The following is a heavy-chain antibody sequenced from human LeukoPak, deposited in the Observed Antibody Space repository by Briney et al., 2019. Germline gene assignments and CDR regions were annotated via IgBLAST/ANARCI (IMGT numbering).Heavy chain of an antibody. V-gene: IGHV1-46*01. CDR3: ARAYYYDSSGSLLFDH. Sequence: ASVKVSCKASGFTFTSYYMHWVRQAPGKGLEWMGIINPSGGSTSYAQKFQGRVTMTRDTSTSTVYMELSSLRSEDTAVYYCARAYYYDSSGSLLFDHWGQGTLVTVSS. J-gene: IGHJ4*02. CDR2: INPSGGST. CDR1: GFTFTSYY. D-gene: IGHD3-22*01.